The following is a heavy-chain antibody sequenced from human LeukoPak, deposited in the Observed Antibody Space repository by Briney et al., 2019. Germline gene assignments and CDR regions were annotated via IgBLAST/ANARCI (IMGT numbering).Heavy chain of an antibody. Sequence: GGSLRLSWAASGFTFSSYAMRWVSQAPGGGLEWVSSISGSGGSTYYADSVKGRFTISRDNSKNTLYLQMNSLRAEDTAVYYCAKEDTIGWYVPFDYWCQGTLVIVTS. CDR3: AKEDTIGWYVPFDY. CDR2: ISGSGGST. V-gene: IGHV3-23*01. J-gene: IGHJ4*02. D-gene: IGHD6-19*01. CDR1: GFTFSSYA.